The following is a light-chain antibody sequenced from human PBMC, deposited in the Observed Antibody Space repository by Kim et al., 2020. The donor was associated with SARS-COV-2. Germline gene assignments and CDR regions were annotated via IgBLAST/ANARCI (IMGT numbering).Light chain of an antibody. J-gene: IGKJ1*01. CDR2: DAS. CDR3: QQVYSTPPT. V-gene: IGKV1-39*01. Sequence: DIQMTQSPSSLSASVGDRVTINCRASQGISNYLNWYQQKPGRAPKFLIYDASTLESGVPSRFSGSGSGTDFTLTINSLQPEDYATYYCQQVYSTPPTSGQVTKVDIK. CDR1: QGISNY.